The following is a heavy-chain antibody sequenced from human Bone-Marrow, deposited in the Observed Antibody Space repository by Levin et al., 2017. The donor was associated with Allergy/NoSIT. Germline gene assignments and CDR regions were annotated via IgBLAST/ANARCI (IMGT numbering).Heavy chain of an antibody. CDR2: INPNSGDT. J-gene: IGHJ4*02. CDR3: ARDYDILTAYWNFFDY. CDR1: GYTFTGYL. V-gene: IGHV1-2*02. Sequence: PGASVKVSCRASGYTFTGYLIHWVRQAPGQGPEWLGWINPNSGDTVYAQTFQGRVTMTRDTSTSTAYMDLSRLRSDDTAVYYCARDYDILTAYWNFFDYWGQGTLVTVSS. D-gene: IGHD3-9*01.